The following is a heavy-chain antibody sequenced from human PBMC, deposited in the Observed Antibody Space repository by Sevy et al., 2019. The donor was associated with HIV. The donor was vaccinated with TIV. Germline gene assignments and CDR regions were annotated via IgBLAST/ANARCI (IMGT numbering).Heavy chain of an antibody. V-gene: IGHV3-9*01. D-gene: IGHD6-13*01. CDR2: ISSNSGSI. J-gene: IGHJ4*02. Sequence: GGSLRLSCEASGFTFDAYAMHWVRQAPGKGLEWVSGISSNSGSIGYADSVKGRFTISRDNVKNSLYLQINSLRDEDTALYYCAKEMRSSGWYFFDYWGQGTLVTVSS. CDR1: GFTFDAYA. CDR3: AKEMRSSGWYFFDY.